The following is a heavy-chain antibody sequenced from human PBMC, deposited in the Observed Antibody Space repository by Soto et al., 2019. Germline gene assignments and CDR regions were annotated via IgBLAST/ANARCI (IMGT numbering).Heavy chain of an antibody. V-gene: IGHV4-31*03. Sequence: QVQLQESGPGLVKPSQTLSLTCTVSGGSISSGGYYWSWIRQHPGKGLEWIGYIYYSGSTYYNPSLKSRVTMSVDTSENPFSLRLSSVTAADTAVYYCARKDSGYGDYMDVWGKGTTVTVSS. D-gene: IGHD5-12*01. CDR3: ARKDSGYGDYMDV. J-gene: IGHJ6*03. CDR2: IYYSGST. CDR1: GGSISSGGYY.